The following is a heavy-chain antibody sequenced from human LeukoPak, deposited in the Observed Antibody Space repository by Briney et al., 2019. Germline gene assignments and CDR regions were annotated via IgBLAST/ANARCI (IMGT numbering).Heavy chain of an antibody. CDR3: ARSNDIVATLYYFDY. J-gene: IGHJ4*02. CDR1: GGSISSSSYY. Sequence: SETLSLTCTVSGGSISSSSYYWGWIRQPPGKGLEWIGSIYYSGSTYYNPSLKSRVTISVDTSKNQFSLKLSSVTAADTAVYYCARSNDIVATLYYFDYWGQGTLVTVSS. CDR2: IYYSGST. V-gene: IGHV4-39*07. D-gene: IGHD5-12*01.